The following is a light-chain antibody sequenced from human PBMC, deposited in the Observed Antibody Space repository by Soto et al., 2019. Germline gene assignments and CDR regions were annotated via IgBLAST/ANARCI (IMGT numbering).Light chain of an antibody. CDR2: ATS. Sequence: DIQLTQSPSFLSASVGDRVTITCRASQGISSYLNWYQQRPGKAPKLLIYATSSLQRGVPSRFSGSGSGTDFTLTISSLQPEDFAAYYCQQSFSTPQTFGQGTKVDIK. J-gene: IGKJ1*01. CDR1: QGISSY. V-gene: IGKV1-39*01. CDR3: QQSFSTPQT.